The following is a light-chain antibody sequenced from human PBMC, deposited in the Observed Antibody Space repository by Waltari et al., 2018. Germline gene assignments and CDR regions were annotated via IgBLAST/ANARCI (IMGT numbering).Light chain of an antibody. J-gene: IGLJ2*01. CDR1: NSDIGYYNF. CDR3: SSKTTDNNVDVV. V-gene: IGLV2-14*03. Sequence: QSALTQPASVSGSPGQSVTISCGGPNSDIGYYNFVPWYQQHPGKAPKLLIYKVTYRPSGVSDRFSGSKSGNTASLTISGLQFEDEADYYCSSKTTDNNVDVVFGGGTQLNV. CDR2: KVT.